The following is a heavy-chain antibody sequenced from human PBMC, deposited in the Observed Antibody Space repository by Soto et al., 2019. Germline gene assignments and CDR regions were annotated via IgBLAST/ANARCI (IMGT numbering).Heavy chain of an antibody. J-gene: IGHJ6*02. D-gene: IGHD6-19*01. CDR1: GYTFTSYY. CDR3: GGYSSGVYGIDV. V-gene: IGHV1-46*01. Sequence: ASVKVSCKASGYTFTSYYMHWVRQAPGQGIEWMGIINPSGGSTSYAQKFQGRVTMTRDTSTSTVYMELSSLRPEDTAVYYCGGYSSGVYGIDVWGQGTTVTVSS. CDR2: INPSGGST.